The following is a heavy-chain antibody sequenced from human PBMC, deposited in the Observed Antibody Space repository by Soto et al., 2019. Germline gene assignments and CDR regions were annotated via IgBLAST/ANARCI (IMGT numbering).Heavy chain of an antibody. D-gene: IGHD6-13*01. CDR2: IIPIFGTA. J-gene: IGHJ5*02. CDR1: GGTFSSYA. Sequence: GASVKVSCKASGGTFSSYAISWVRQAPGQGLEWMGGIIPIFGTANYAQKFQGRVTITADESTSTAYMELSSLRSEDTAVYYCASQRSAGWYFGSDPWGRGTVVPLS. CDR3: ASQRSAGWYFGSDP. V-gene: IGHV1-69*13.